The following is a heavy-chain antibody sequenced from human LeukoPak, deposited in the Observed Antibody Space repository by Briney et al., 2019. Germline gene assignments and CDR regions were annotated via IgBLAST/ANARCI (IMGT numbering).Heavy chain of an antibody. V-gene: IGHV4-34*01. Sequence: TSETLSLTCAVYGGSFSGYYWSWIRQPPGKGLEWIGEINHSGSTNYNPSLKSRVTISVDTSKNQFSLKLSSVTAADTAVYYCARDRFDAFDIWGQGTMVTVSS. D-gene: IGHD1-14*01. J-gene: IGHJ3*02. CDR1: GGSFSGYY. CDR3: ARDRFDAFDI. CDR2: INHSGST.